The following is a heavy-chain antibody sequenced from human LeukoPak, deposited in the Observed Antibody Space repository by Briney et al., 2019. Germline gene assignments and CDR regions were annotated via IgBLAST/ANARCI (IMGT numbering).Heavy chain of an antibody. CDR2: IYYSGST. Sequence: SETLSLTCTVSGGSISSSSYYWGWIRQPPGKGLEWIGSIYYSGSTYYNPSLKSRVTISVDTSKNQFSLKLSSVTAADTAVYYCARHPGWMYSRHFDYWGQGTLVTVSS. CDR3: ARHPGWMYSRHFDY. CDR1: GGSISSSSYY. J-gene: IGHJ4*02. D-gene: IGHD6-13*01. V-gene: IGHV4-39*01.